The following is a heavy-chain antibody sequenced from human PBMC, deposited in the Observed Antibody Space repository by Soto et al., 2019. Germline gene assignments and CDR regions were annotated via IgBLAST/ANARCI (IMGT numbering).Heavy chain of an antibody. D-gene: IGHD2-2*01. Sequence: QITLKESGPTLVKPTQTLTLTCTFSGFSLSTSGVGVGWVRQPPGKALEWLALIYWDDDKWYSPSLKTRLTITKDTSKNQVVLIMTNMDPVDTTTYYCAHRLRGLTSTWFDPWGQGTLVTVSS. J-gene: IGHJ5*02. CDR3: AHRLRGLTSTWFDP. CDR2: IYWDDDK. V-gene: IGHV2-5*02. CDR1: GFSLSTSGVG.